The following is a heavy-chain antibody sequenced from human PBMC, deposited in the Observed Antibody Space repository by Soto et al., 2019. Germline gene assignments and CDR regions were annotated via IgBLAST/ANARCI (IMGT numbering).Heavy chain of an antibody. CDR2: ISAYNGNT. J-gene: IGHJ3*02. CDR1: GYTFTSYG. V-gene: IGHV1-18*04. Sequence: ASVKVSCKASGYTFTSYGISWVRQAPGQGLEWMGWISAYNGNTNYAQKLQGRVTMTTDTSTSTAYMELRSLRSDDTAVYYCARDPPXPRVLRYFDWFHDAFDIWGQGTMVTVSS. D-gene: IGHD3-9*01. CDR3: ARDPPXPRVLRYFDWFHDAFDI.